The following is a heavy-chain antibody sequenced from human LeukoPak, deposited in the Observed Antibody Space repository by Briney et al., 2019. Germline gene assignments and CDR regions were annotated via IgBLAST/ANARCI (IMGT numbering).Heavy chain of an antibody. Sequence: SETLSLTCTVSGGSISSYYWSWIRQPPGKGLEWIGYIYYSGSTNYNPSLKSRVTISVDTSKNQFSLKLSSVTAADTAVYYCARDSGDSSGYYYLDYWGQGTLVTVSS. CDR1: GGSISSYY. D-gene: IGHD3-22*01. CDR2: IYYSGST. V-gene: IGHV4-59*01. CDR3: ARDSGDSSGYYYLDY. J-gene: IGHJ4*02.